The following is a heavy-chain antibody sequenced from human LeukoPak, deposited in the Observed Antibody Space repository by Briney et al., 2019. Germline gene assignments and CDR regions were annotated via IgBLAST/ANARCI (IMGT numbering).Heavy chain of an antibody. J-gene: IGHJ4*02. Sequence: PSETLSLTCTVSGGSISSYYWSWIRQPPGKGLEWIGYIYYSGSTNYNPSLKSRVTISVDTSKNQFSLKLSSVPAADTAVYYCARVGDYSYGNYWGQGTLVTVSS. CDR1: GGSISSYY. D-gene: IGHD5-18*01. CDR3: ARVGDYSYGNY. CDR2: IYYSGST. V-gene: IGHV4-59*01.